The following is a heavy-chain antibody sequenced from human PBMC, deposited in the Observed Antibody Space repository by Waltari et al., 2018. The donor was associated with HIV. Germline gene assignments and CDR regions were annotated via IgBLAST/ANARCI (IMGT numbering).Heavy chain of an antibody. Sequence: QVQLVQSGAEVKKPAASVKVSCKASGYTFTGHYMHRVRQAPGQGLEWMGWINPKSDGTNYAQKFQGRVTMTRDTSTSTAYMELSRLRSDDTALHYCARDRIAVTGSYYYGMDVWGQGTTVTVSS. CDR1: GYTFTGHY. D-gene: IGHD6-19*01. CDR3: ARDRIAVTGSYYYGMDV. CDR2: INPKSDGT. J-gene: IGHJ6*02. V-gene: IGHV1-2*02.